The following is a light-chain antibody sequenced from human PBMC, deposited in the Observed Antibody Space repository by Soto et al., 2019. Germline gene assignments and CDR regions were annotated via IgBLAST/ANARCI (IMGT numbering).Light chain of an antibody. Sequence: IQMTQSPSTLSGSVGDRVTIPCRASQTISSWLAWYQQKPGKAPKLLIYAASSLESGVPSRFSGSGSGTDFTLTISSLQPEDFATYYCLQDYNYPWTFGQGTKVDIK. CDR2: AAS. V-gene: IGKV1-6*01. CDR3: LQDYNYPWT. CDR1: QTISSW. J-gene: IGKJ1*01.